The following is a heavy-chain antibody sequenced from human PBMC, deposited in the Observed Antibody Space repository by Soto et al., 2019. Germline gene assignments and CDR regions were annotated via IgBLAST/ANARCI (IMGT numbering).Heavy chain of an antibody. CDR2: IYYSGTT. D-gene: IGHD2-15*01. V-gene: IGHV4-39*01. Sequence: QLHLQESGPGLVKPSETLSLTCTVSGGSISSSTYYWGWIRQPPGKGLEWIGNIYYSGTTYYNPSLKSRVTISVDTSKNQFSLKLISVTAADTAVYYWARHGVSLGYCSGRSCYSEMYYYYGMDVWGQGTTVTVSS. CDR1: GGSISSSTYY. J-gene: IGHJ6*02. CDR3: ARHGVSLGYCSGRSCYSEMYYYYGMDV.